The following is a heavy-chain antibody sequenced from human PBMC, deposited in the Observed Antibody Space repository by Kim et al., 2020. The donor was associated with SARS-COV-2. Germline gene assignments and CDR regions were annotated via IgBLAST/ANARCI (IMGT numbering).Heavy chain of an antibody. V-gene: IGHV1-69*04. D-gene: IGHD6-13*01. CDR1: GGTFSSYA. Sequence: SVKVSCKASGGTFSSYAISWVRQAPGQGLDWMGRIIPILGIANYAQKFQGRVTITADKSTSTAYMELSSLRSEDTAVYYCARDSQQEVPAAYFDLWGRGTLVTVSS. CDR3: ARDSQQEVPAAYFDL. CDR2: IIPILGIA. J-gene: IGHJ2*01.